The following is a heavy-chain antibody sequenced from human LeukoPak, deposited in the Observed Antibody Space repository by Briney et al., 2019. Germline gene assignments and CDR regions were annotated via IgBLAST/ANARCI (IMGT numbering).Heavy chain of an antibody. CDR2: IYSGGST. CDR3: ARDLPPVRDGYTSAFDY. V-gene: IGHV3-66*01. CDR1: GFTVNSNY. D-gene: IGHD5-24*01. J-gene: IGHJ4*02. Sequence: GGSLRLSCAASGFTVNSNYMSWVRQAPGKGLEWVSVIYSGGSTYYADSVKGRFTISRDNSKNTLYLQMNSLRAEDTAVYYCARDLPPVRDGYTSAFDYWGQGTLVTVSS.